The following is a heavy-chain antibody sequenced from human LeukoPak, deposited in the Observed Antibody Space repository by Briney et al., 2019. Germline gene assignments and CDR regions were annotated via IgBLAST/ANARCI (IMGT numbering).Heavy chain of an antibody. J-gene: IGHJ4*02. CDR2: INSDGSTT. Sequence: GGSLRLSCAASGFTFSTYFMHWVRQAPGKGLVWVSRINSDGSTTSLADSVKGRFTISRDNAKNTLYLQMDSLRAEGTAVYFCARGVHYGSDYWGQGTLVTVSS. V-gene: IGHV3-74*01. CDR3: ARGVHYGSDY. D-gene: IGHD4-17*01. CDR1: GFTFSTYF.